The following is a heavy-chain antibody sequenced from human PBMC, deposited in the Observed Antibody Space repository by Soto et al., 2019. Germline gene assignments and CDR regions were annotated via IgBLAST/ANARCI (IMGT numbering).Heavy chain of an antibody. CDR3: ARRVLLWFGEFEAPDAFDI. CDR2: IYYSGST. J-gene: IGHJ3*02. V-gene: IGHV4-59*08. Sequence: ASETLSLTCTVSGDSISSSYWSWVRQPPGKGLEWIGYIYYSGSTNYNPSLKSRVTISVDTSKNQFSLKLSSVTAADTAVYYCARRVLLWFGEFEAPDAFDIWGQGTMVTVSS. D-gene: IGHD3-10*01. CDR1: GDSISSSY.